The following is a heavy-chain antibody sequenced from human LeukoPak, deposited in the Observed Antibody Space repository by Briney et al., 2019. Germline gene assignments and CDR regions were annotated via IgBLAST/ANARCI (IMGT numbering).Heavy chain of an antibody. D-gene: IGHD6-13*01. CDR3: AKDKAYSSSWTIDY. CDR2: ISWNSGSI. Sequence: GGSLRLSCAASGFTFDDYAMHWVRQAPGKGLEWVSGISWNSGSIGYADSVKGRFTISRDNAKNSLYLQMNSLRAEDTALYYCAKDKAYSSSWTIDYWGQGTLVAVSS. V-gene: IGHV3-9*01. CDR1: GFTFDDYA. J-gene: IGHJ4*02.